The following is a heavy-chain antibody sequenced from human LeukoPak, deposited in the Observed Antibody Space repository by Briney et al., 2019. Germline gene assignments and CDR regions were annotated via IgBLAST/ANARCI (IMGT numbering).Heavy chain of an antibody. CDR1: GYTFTSYG. Sequence: ASVKVSCKASGYTFTSYGISWVRQAPGQRLEWMGWISAYNGNTNYAQKLQGRVTMTTDTSTSTAYMELRSLRSDDTAVYHCARGDYYDSSGYYRFDYWGQGTLVTVSS. D-gene: IGHD3-22*01. CDR3: ARGDYYDSSGYYRFDY. J-gene: IGHJ4*02. CDR2: ISAYNGNT. V-gene: IGHV1-18*01.